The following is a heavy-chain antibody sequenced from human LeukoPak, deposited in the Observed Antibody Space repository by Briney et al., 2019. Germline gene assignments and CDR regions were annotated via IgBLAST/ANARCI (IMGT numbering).Heavy chain of an antibody. J-gene: IGHJ3*02. D-gene: IGHD4-23*01. CDR3: ARDRAPGNPDAFDI. CDR1: GGTFSSYA. Sequence: ASVKVSCKASGGTFSSYAISWVRQAPGQGLEWMGWISAYNGNTNYAQKLQGRVTMTTDTSTSTAYMELRSLRSDDTAVYYCARDRAPGNPDAFDIWGQGTMVTVSS. V-gene: IGHV1-18*01. CDR2: ISAYNGNT.